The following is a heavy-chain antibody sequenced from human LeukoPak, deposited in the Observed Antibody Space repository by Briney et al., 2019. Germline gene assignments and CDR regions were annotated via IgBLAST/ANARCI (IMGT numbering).Heavy chain of an antibody. J-gene: IGHJ6*02. CDR2: ISGSGGST. CDR1: GFTFSSYA. V-gene: IGHV3-23*01. CDR3: VSNPYSSSSQKYYYYYGMDV. D-gene: IGHD6-6*01. Sequence: GGSLRLSCAASGFTFSSYAMSWARQAPGKGLEWVSTISGSGGSTYYADSVKGRFTISRDNSKNTLYLQMNSLRAEDTAVYYCVSNPYSSSSQKYYYYYGMDVWAKGPRSPSP.